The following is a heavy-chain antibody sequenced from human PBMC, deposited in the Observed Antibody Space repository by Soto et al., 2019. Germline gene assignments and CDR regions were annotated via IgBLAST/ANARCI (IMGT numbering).Heavy chain of an antibody. CDR2: IKSKTDGGTT. J-gene: IGHJ6*02. CDR1: GFTFSNAW. D-gene: IGHD2-15*01. Sequence: EVQLVESGGGLVKPGGSLRLSCAASGFTFSNAWMNWVRQAPGKGLEWVGRIKSKTDGGTTDYAAPVKGRFTISRDDLKNTLYQQRNSLKTENTDIYYCTTDLMDSYRYYYGMDVWGQESTVTVSS. V-gene: IGHV3-15*07. CDR3: TTDLMDSYRYYYGMDV.